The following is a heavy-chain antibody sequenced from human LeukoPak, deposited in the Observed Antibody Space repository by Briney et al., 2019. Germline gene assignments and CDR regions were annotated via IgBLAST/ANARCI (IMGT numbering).Heavy chain of an antibody. J-gene: IGHJ3*02. Sequence: ASVKVSCKASGYTFTSYGIRWVRQAPGQGLEWMGWISAYNGNTNYAQKLQGRVTMTTDTSTSTGYSELRSLRSDDTAVYYCARTYYYDRRDSFDIWGQGTMVTVSS. CDR3: ARTYYYDRRDSFDI. CDR2: ISAYNGNT. V-gene: IGHV1-18*01. D-gene: IGHD3-22*01. CDR1: GYTFTSYG.